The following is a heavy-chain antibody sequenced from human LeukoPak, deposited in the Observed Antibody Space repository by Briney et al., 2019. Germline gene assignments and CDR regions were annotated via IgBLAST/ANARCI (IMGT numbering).Heavy chain of an antibody. D-gene: IGHD3-10*01. V-gene: IGHV4-4*07. CDR2: IYTSGST. J-gene: IGHJ3*02. CDR1: GGSISSYY. Sequence: SETLSLTCTVSGGSISSYYWSWIRQPAGKGLEWIGRIYTSGSTNYNPSLKSRVTMSVDTSKNQFSLKLSSVTAADTAVYYCARDALWFRELWSAFDIWGQGTMVTVSS. CDR3: ARDALWFRELWSAFDI.